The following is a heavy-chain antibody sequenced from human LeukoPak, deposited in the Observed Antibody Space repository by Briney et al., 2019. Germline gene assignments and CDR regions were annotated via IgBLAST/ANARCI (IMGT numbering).Heavy chain of an antibody. V-gene: IGHV4-4*02. Sequence: SETLSLTCAVSGAPISSNNWWWSWVRQPPGKGLEWIGEIYHSGSTNYNPSLKSRVTLSVDKSKNQFSLKLSSVTAADTAVYYCAAKKWELRSFDYWGQGTLVTVSS. CDR2: IYHSGST. CDR1: GAPISSNNW. J-gene: IGHJ4*02. CDR3: AAKKWELRSFDY. D-gene: IGHD1-26*01.